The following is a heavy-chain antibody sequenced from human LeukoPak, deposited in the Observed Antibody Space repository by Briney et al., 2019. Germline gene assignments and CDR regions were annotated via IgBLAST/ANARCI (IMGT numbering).Heavy chain of an antibody. D-gene: IGHD4-17*01. CDR3: ARDRKDGDYYYYGMDV. CDR2: ISSSSSYI. J-gene: IGHJ6*02. Sequence: GGSLRLSCAASGFTFSSYSMNWVRQAPGKGLEWVSSISSSSSYIYYADSVKGRFTISRDDAKNSLYLQMNSLRAEDTAVYYRARDRKDGDYYYYGMDVWGQGTTVTVSS. V-gene: IGHV3-21*01. CDR1: GFTFSSYS.